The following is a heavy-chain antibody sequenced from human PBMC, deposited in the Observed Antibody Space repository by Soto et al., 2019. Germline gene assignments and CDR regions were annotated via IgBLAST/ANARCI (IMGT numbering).Heavy chain of an antibody. CDR2: TYYRSKWYY. D-gene: IGHD6-13*01. CDR1: GDSVSSNSAA. Sequence: SQTLSLTCAISGDSVSSNSAAWNWIRQSPSRGLEWLGRTYYRSKWYYDYAVSVKSRITINPDTSKNQLSLHLNSVIPEDTAVYYCARKYSSSWADASDIWGQGTMVTVSS. J-gene: IGHJ3*02. V-gene: IGHV6-1*01. CDR3: ARKYSSSWADASDI.